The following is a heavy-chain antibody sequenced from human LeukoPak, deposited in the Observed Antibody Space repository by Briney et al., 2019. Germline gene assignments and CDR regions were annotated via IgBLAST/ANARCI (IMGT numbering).Heavy chain of an antibody. V-gene: IGHV4-61*01. CDR1: GASVNTGSYY. CDR2: IYYSGTT. CDR3: ARVKQGFDP. J-gene: IGHJ5*02. Sequence: SETLSLTCTVSGASVNTGSYYWSWLRQPPGKGLEWIGNIYYSGTTNYNPSLKSRVTISVDTSKNQFSLKLSSVTAADTAVYYCARVKQGFDPWGQGTLVTVSS.